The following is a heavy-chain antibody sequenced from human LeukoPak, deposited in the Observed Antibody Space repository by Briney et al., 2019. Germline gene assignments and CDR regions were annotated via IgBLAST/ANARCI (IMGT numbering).Heavy chain of an antibody. Sequence: GGSLRLSCAASGFTFSSYWMTWVRQAPGKGLEWVANIKQDGSERYYVDSVQGQFTISRDNAKNSLSLQMNSLRAEDTAVYYCARDVGYDSSGYYPYYFDYWGQGTLVTVSS. CDR3: ARDVGYDSSGYYPYYFDY. CDR2: IKQDGSER. J-gene: IGHJ4*02. V-gene: IGHV3-7*05. D-gene: IGHD3-22*01. CDR1: GFTFSSYW.